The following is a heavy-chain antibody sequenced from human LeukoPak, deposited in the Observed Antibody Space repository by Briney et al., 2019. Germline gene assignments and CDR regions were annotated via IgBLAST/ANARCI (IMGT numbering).Heavy chain of an antibody. CDR3: ARDLGYFDFWSVHINWFDR. D-gene: IGHD3-3*01. J-gene: IGHJ5*02. Sequence: ASVKVSCKASGYTFTGYYMHWVRQAPGQGLEWMGWINPNRGGTNYAQKFQGRVTMTRDKSISTAYMELSRLRSDDTAVYYCARDLGYFDFWSVHINWFDRWGEGTLVTVSS. V-gene: IGHV1-2*02. CDR2: INPNRGGT. CDR1: GYTFTGYY.